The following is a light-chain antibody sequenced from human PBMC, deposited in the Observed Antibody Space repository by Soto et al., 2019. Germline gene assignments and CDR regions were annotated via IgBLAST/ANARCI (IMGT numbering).Light chain of an antibody. CDR1: SSNIGAGFD. CDR3: SSFSSSSTPRV. CDR2: GNN. J-gene: IGLJ1*01. Sequence: QSVLTQPPSVSGAPGQRVTISCTGSSSNIGAGFDVHWYQQLPGTAPKLLIYGNNNWPSGVSNRFSGSKSGNTASLTISGLQAEDEADYYCSSFSSSSTPRVFGTGTKLTVL. V-gene: IGLV1-40*01.